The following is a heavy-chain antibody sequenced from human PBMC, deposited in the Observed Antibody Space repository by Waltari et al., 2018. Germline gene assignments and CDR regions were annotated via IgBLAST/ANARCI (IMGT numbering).Heavy chain of an antibody. D-gene: IGHD3-3*01. CDR1: GYTFTSYA. CDR3: ARGGTRITIFGVVPYYFDY. V-gene: IGHV1-3*01. J-gene: IGHJ4*02. CDR2: INAGNGNT. Sequence: QVQLVQSGAEVKKPGASVKVSCKASGYTFTSYAMHWVRQAPGQRLEWMGWINAGNGNTKYSQKFQGRVTITRDTSASTAYMELSSLRSEDTAVYYCARGGTRITIFGVVPYYFDYWGQGTLVTVSS.